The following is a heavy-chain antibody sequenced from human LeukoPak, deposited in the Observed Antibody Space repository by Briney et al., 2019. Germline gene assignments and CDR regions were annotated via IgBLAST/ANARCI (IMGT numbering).Heavy chain of an antibody. D-gene: IGHD3-22*01. CDR3: AIFLNRLYYDSSGFDAFDI. CDR1: GFTFSSYA. Sequence: GGSLRLSCAASGFTFSSYAMSWVRQAPGKGLEWVSVISGSGGSTYYADSVKGRFTISRDNSKNTLYLQMNSLRAEDTAVYYCAIFLNRLYYDSSGFDAFDIRGQGTMVTVSS. J-gene: IGHJ3*02. CDR2: ISGSGGST. V-gene: IGHV3-23*01.